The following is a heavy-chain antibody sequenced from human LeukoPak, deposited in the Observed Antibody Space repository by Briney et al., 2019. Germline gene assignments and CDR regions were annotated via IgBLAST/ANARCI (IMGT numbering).Heavy chain of an antibody. CDR3: ARGGHSSSRYAQYYYYYYMDV. D-gene: IGHD6-13*01. CDR2: IYYSGST. J-gene: IGHJ6*03. CDR1: GGSISSHY. Sequence: SETLSLTCTVSGGSISSHYWSWIRQPPGKGLEWIGYIYYSGSTNYNPSLKSRVTISVDTSKNQFSLKLSSVTAADTAVYYCARGGHSSSRYAQYYYYYYMDVWGKGTTVTVSS. V-gene: IGHV4-59*11.